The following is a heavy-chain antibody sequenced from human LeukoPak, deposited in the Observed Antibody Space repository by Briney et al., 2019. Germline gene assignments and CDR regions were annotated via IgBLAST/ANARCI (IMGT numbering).Heavy chain of an antibody. CDR1: GGSISSSSYY. Sequence: SETLSLTCTVSGGSISSSSYYWGWIRQPPGKGLEWIGSIYYSGRTYYNPSLKSRVTISVDTSKNQFSLKLTSVTAADTAVYYCARTYYYGSTITIDYWGQGTLVTVPS. CDR2: IYYSGRT. CDR3: ARTYYYGSTITIDY. V-gene: IGHV4-39*01. D-gene: IGHD3-10*01. J-gene: IGHJ4*02.